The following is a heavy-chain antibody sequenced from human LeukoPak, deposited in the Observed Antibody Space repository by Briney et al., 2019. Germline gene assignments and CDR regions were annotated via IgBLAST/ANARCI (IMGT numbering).Heavy chain of an antibody. D-gene: IGHD3-22*01. J-gene: IGHJ4*02. CDR3: ARHVVAVGFDY. Sequence: GGSLRLSCAASGFTFSTYSMNWVRQAPGKGLEWVSSITSSSRYIYYADSVKGRFTISRGNAKNSLYLQMNSLRAEGTAVYYCARHVVAVGFDYWGQGTLVTVSS. CDR2: ITSSSRYI. CDR1: GFTFSTYS. V-gene: IGHV3-21*01.